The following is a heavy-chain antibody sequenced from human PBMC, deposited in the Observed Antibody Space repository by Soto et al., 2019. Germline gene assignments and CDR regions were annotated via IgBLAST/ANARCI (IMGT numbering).Heavy chain of an antibody. J-gene: IGHJ4*02. CDR1: RFTFSTYE. CDR2: ISSSGYTV. CDR3: VRYCSTTLCNGVATRTFDY. Sequence: XGSLRLSCAASRFTFSTYEMNWVRQAPGKGLEWVSYISSSGYTVYYADSVKGRFTISRDNTRNSLYLQMNSLRDEDTALYYCVRYCSTTLCNGVATRTFDYWGQGTLVTVSS. D-gene: IGHD2-2*01. V-gene: IGHV3-48*03.